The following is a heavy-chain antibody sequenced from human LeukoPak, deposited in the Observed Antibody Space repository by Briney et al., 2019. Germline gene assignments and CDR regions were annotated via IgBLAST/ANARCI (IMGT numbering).Heavy chain of an antibody. Sequence: PVKVSCKASGGTFSSYAISWVRQAPGQGLEWMGGIIPIFGTANYAQKFQGRVTITADESTSTAYMELSSLRSEDTAVYYCARGGGIDYYYYYGMDVWGQGTTVTVSS. J-gene: IGHJ6*02. CDR1: GGTFSSYA. CDR2: IIPIFGTA. D-gene: IGHD2-21*01. CDR3: ARGGGIDYYYYYGMDV. V-gene: IGHV1-69*13.